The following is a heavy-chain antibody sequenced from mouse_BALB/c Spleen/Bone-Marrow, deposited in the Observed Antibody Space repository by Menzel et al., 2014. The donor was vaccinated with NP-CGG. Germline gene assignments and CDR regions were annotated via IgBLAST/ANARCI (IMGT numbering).Heavy chain of an antibody. CDR1: GFNIEDTY. Sequence: VQLQQPGAELVKPGASVKLSCTASGFNIEDTYMHWVKQRPEQGLEWIGGIDPANGNTKYDPKFQGKATITADTSSNTAYLQLSSLTSEDTAVYYCAEITTAAYYVMDYWGQGTSVTVSS. V-gene: IGHV14-3*02. J-gene: IGHJ4*01. CDR3: AEITTAAYYVMDY. CDR2: IDPANGNT. D-gene: IGHD1-2*01.